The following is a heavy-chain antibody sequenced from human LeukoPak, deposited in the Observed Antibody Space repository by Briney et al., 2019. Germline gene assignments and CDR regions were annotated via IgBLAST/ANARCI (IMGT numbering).Heavy chain of an antibody. D-gene: IGHD1-1*01. J-gene: IGHJ4*02. CDR2: FNYSGST. CDR1: GGSFSGYY. V-gene: IGHV4-34*01. CDR3: ASRLLNNWNDSFRIFDY. Sequence: EPTETLSLTCAVYGGSFSGYYWSWIRQPPGKGLEWIGEFNYSGSTNYNPSLKSRVTISVDTSKNQFSLKLSSVTAADTAVYYCASRLLNNWNDSFRIFDYWGQGTLVTVSS.